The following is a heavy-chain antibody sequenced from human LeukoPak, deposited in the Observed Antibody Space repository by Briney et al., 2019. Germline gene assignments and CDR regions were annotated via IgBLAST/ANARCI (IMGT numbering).Heavy chain of an antibody. J-gene: IGHJ2*01. Sequence: SETLCLICTVSGGSISSGSYFWGWIRQPPGKGLLWIGYIYYSGSTNYNPSLKSRVTISVDTSKNQFSLKLSSVTAADTAVYYCARLDGDYWYFDLWGRGTLVTVSS. D-gene: IGHD4-17*01. V-gene: IGHV4-61*05. CDR2: IYYSGST. CDR3: ARLDGDYWYFDL. CDR1: GGSISSGSYF.